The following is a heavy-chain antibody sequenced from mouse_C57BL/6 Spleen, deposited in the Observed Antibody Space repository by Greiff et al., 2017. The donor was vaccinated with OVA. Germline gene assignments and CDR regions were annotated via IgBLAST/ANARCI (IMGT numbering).Heavy chain of an antibody. CDR2: IYPGSGST. V-gene: IGHV1-55*01. CDR3: ARGGDGYPTAFAY. CDR1: GYTFTSYW. D-gene: IGHD2-3*01. J-gene: IGHJ3*01. Sequence: QVQLQQPGAELVKPGASVKMSCKASGYTFTSYWITWVKQRPGQGLEWIGDIYPGSGSTNYNEKFKSKATLTVDTSSSTAYMQLSSLTSEDSAGYYCARGGDGYPTAFAYWGQGTLVTVSA.